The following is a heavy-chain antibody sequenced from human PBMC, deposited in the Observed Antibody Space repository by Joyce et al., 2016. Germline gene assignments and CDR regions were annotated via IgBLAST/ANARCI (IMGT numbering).Heavy chain of an antibody. J-gene: IGHJ4*02. V-gene: IGHV3-30*18. D-gene: IGHD3-22*01. CDR1: GFTFSNFG. CDR3: VKEDGRTGYYDLDF. Sequence: QVQLVESGGGVVQPGTSLGLSCAASGFTFSNFGMHWVSQGPGKGLEWVAIISKDGNKKYYGDSGEGRFTITRDNSKNTLNLQVNSLRVEDTAVYYCVKEDGRTGYYDLDFWGQGTLVTVSS. CDR2: ISKDGNKK.